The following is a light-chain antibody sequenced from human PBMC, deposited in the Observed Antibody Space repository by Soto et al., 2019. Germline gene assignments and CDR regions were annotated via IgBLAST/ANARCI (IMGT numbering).Light chain of an antibody. CDR2: EVN. Sequence: QSVLTQPVSVSGSPGQSITISCTGASSDVGDYNYVSWYQHHPGKAPKLLIYEVNNRPSGVSDRFSGSKSGNVASLTISWLQAEDEADYYCSPYTSSSTYVFGTGTKVTVL. CDR1: SSDVGDYNY. V-gene: IGLV2-14*01. J-gene: IGLJ1*01. CDR3: SPYTSSSTYV.